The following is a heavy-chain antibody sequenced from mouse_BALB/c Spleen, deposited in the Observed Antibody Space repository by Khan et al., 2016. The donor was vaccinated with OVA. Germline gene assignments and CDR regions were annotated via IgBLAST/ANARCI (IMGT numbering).Heavy chain of an antibody. Sequence: QVQLQQSGAELVKPGASVRLSCKASGYTFSSYYMYRVKQRPGQGLEWIGGINPSNGGTYFNEKFQTKATLTVDKSSSTAYMQLSSLTSEDCAVFYCTRSGYANPFAYWGQGTLVTVSA. V-gene: IGHV1S81*02. CDR1: GYTFSSYY. J-gene: IGHJ3*01. CDR3: TRSGYANPFAY. D-gene: IGHD2-10*02. CDR2: INPSNGGT.